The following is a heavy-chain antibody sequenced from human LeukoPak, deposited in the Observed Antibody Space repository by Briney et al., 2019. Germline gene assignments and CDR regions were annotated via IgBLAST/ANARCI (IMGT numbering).Heavy chain of an antibody. D-gene: IGHD3-9*01. V-gene: IGHV1-2*02. CDR3: AGEDYDILTGYHPFDP. Sequence: ASVKVSCKASGYTFTGYYMHWVRQAPGQGLEWKGWINPNSGGTNYAQKFQGRVTMTRDTSISTAYMELSRLRSDDTAVYYCAGEDYDILTGYHPFDPWGQGTLVTVSS. CDR1: GYTFTGYY. CDR2: INPNSGGT. J-gene: IGHJ5*02.